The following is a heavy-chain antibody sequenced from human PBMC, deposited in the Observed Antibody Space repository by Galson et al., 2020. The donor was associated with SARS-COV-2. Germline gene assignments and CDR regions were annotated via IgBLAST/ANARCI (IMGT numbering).Heavy chain of an antibody. Sequence: TGGSLRLSCVASGFSISSYSMNWVRQPPGTGLEWVSYISSSGSPIYYADSVKGRFTISRDIAKNSLFLQMDSLRDEDTAVYYCVRDPHALDYWGQGTLVTVSS. J-gene: IGHJ4*02. CDR3: VRDPHALDY. D-gene: IGHD2-2*01. V-gene: IGHV3-48*02. CDR1: GFSISSYS. CDR2: ISSSGSPI.